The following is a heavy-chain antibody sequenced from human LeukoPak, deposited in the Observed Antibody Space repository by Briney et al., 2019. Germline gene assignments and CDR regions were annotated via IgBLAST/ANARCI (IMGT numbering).Heavy chain of an antibody. J-gene: IGHJ4*02. D-gene: IGHD3-22*01. CDR2: ISSSSSYI. CDR1: GFTFSSYS. V-gene: IGHV3-21*01. Sequence: PGGSLRLSCAASGFTFSSYSMNWVRQAPGKGLEWVSSISSSSSYIYYADSVKGRFTISRDNAKNSLYLQMNSLRAEDTAVYYCARGDSSGYYYWAPDYWGQGTLVTVSS. CDR3: ARGDSSGYYYWAPDY.